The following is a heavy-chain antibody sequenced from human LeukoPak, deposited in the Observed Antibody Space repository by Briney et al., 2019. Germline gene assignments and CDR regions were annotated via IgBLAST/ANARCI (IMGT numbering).Heavy chain of an antibody. V-gene: IGHV1-46*01. Sequence: ASVKVSCKASGYTFTSYYMHWVRQAPGQGLEWMGIINPSGGSTSYAQKFQGRVTVTRDTSTSTVYMELSSLRSEDTAVYYCARGFPGGEWELLIGFDYWGQGTLVTVSS. CDR2: INPSGGST. CDR1: GYTFTSYY. D-gene: IGHD1-26*01. CDR3: ARGFPGGEWELLIGFDY. J-gene: IGHJ4*02.